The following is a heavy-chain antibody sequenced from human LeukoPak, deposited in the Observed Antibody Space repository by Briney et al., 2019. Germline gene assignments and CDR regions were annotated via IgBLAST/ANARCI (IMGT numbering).Heavy chain of an antibody. J-gene: IGHJ3*02. CDR2: IYTSGST. V-gene: IGHV4-4*07. Sequence: SETLSPTCTVSGGSISSYYWSWIRQPAGKGLEWIGRIYTSGSTNYNPSLKSRVTMSVDTSKNQFSLKLSSVTAADTAVYYCARDLDSSGYLDAFDIWGQGTMVTVSS. CDR3: ARDLDSSGYLDAFDI. D-gene: IGHD3-22*01. CDR1: GGSISSYY.